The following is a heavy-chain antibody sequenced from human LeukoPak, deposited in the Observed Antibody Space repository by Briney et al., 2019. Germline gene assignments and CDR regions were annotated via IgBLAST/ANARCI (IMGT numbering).Heavy chain of an antibody. CDR3: AKRYCSSTTCYDDRGAFDY. CDR1: GGSISSSSFY. Sequence: SETLSLTCTVSGGSISSSSFYWGWIRQPPGKGLEWIGSISYSGTTYYKPSLRSRLTISVDMSKNHLSLNLTSVTAADTAVYYCAKRYCSSTTCYDDRGAFDYWGQGTLVTVSS. J-gene: IGHJ4*02. CDR2: ISYSGTT. V-gene: IGHV4-39*02. D-gene: IGHD2-2*01.